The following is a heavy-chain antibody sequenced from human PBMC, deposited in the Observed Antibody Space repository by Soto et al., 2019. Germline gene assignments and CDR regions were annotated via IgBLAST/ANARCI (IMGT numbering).Heavy chain of an antibody. J-gene: IGHJ4*02. V-gene: IGHV3-74*01. CDR3: ARDFRYDGAGPKDY. CDR2: INSDGSTK. D-gene: IGHD3-10*01. Sequence: EVKLVESGGGLVQPGGSLRVSCAASGFSFSNYWMHWVRQAPGKGLVWVSRINSDGSTKTYADSVKGRFTISRDNAKNTLYLQMDSLRADDSAIYYCARDFRYDGAGPKDYWGQGTLVTVSS. CDR1: GFSFSNYW.